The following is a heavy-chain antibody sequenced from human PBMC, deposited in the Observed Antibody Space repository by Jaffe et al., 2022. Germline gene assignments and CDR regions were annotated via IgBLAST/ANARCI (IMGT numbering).Heavy chain of an antibody. CDR2: ISNDGTNT. CDR1: GFTFSHYA. V-gene: IGHV3-23*01. J-gene: IGHJ6*03. CDR3: AKDGFKSGWHEECYYMDV. D-gene: IGHD6-19*01. Sequence: EVQLLESGGGLVQRGGSLRLSCAASGFTFSHYAMSWVRQAPGKGLEWVSSISNDGTNTYYADSVKGRFTISRDSPKNMLFLQLDSLTDEDTAVYYCAKDGFKSGWHEECYYMDVWGTGTTVTVSS.